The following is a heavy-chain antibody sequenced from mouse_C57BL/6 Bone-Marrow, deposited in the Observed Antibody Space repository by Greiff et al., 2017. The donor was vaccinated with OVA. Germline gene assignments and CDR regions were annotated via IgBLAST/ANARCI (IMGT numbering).Heavy chain of an antibody. J-gene: IGHJ2*01. CDR3: AREGSTGRIFDY. Sequence: EVQLQQSGPVLVKPGASVKMSCKASGYTFTDYYMNWVKQSHGKSLEWIGVINPYNGGTSYNQKFKGKATLTVDKSSSTAYMELNSLTSEDSAVYYCAREGSTGRIFDYWGQGTTLTVSS. CDR2: INPYNGGT. D-gene: IGHD1-1*01. CDR1: GYTFTDYY. V-gene: IGHV1-19*01.